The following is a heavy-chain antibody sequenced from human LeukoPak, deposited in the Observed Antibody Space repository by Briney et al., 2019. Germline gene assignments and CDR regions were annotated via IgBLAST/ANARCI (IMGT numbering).Heavy chain of an antibody. Sequence: SETLSLTCAVSGYSISSGYYWGWIRHPPGKGLEWIGSIYHSGSTYYNPSLKSRVTISVDTSKNQFSLKLSSVTAADTAVYYCARLAALRFLEWLPLGSYFDYWGQGTLVTVSS. D-gene: IGHD3-3*01. CDR2: IYHSGST. CDR3: ARLAALRFLEWLPLGSYFDY. CDR1: GYSISSGYY. V-gene: IGHV4-38-2*01. J-gene: IGHJ4*02.